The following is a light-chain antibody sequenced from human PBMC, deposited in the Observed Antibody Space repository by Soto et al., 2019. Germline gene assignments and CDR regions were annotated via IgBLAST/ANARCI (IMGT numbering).Light chain of an antibody. CDR1: QSVSNNY. CDR3: QQFWT. J-gene: IGKJ1*01. CDR2: GES. Sequence: EIVLTQSPATLSLSPGERATLSCRASQSVSNNYLAWYQQKPGQAPRLLIYGESKRATGIPDRFSGSGSGTDFTLTISRLEPEDFAVYYCQQFWTFGQGTKVDIK. V-gene: IGKV3-20*01.